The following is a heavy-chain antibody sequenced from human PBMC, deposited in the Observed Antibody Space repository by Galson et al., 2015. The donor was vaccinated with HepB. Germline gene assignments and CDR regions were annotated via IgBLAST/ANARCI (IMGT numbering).Heavy chain of an antibody. Sequence: SLRLSCAASGFTFSSHAMTWVRQSPGKGLEWVSTINTSGVKTYYADSVKGRFTISRDNSKGILYLEMSSLRVDDTALYLCVKDGTPFGTATHLDHWGQGTLVTVSS. V-gene: IGHV3-23*01. CDR3: VKDGTPFGTATHLDH. J-gene: IGHJ4*02. CDR1: GFTFSSHA. CDR2: INTSGVKT. D-gene: IGHD3/OR15-3a*01.